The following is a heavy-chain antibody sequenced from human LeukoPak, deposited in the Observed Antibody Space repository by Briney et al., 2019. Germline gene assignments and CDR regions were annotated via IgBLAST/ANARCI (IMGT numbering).Heavy chain of an antibody. CDR1: GYTLTGYY. J-gene: IGHJ4*02. CDR3: ARDFQSALSYYYGSVSYVDY. Sequence: ASVKVSCKASGYTLTGYYMHWVRQAPGQGLEWMGWINPNSGGTNYAQKFQGRVTMTRDTSTSTAYTELSRLKSDDTAVYYCARDFQSALSYYYGSVSYVDYRGQGTLVTVSS. D-gene: IGHD3-10*01. CDR2: INPNSGGT. V-gene: IGHV1-2*02.